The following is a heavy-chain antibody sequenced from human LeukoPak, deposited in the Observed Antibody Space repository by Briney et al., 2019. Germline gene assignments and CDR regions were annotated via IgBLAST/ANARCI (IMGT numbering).Heavy chain of an antibody. Sequence: GGSLSLSCAASGFAFNTYRMKWVRQAPGKGPEWVSFISRTCLYKYYADSAKGRFTISRDNAKNSLYLQMNSLRAEDTAVYYCARVAPGFTYGASDPRPWYYDLWGRGTLVTVSS. CDR2: ISRTCLYK. D-gene: IGHD4/OR15-4a*01. J-gene: IGHJ2*01. V-gene: IGHV3-21*01. CDR1: GFAFNTYR. CDR3: ARVAPGFTYGASDPRPWYYDL.